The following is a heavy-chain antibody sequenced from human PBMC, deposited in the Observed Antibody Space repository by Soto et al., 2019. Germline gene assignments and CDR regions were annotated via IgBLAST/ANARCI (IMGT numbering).Heavy chain of an antibody. V-gene: IGHV4-59*01. D-gene: IGHD1-1*01. CDR2: IHYTGST. Sequence: SETLSLTCTVSGGSMSRYYWTWIRQPPGKGLEWIGNIHYTGSTNYNPPLKSRVTILLGTSTSQFSLKVSSVTAADTAVYYCARDLTISSTDGPLDPWGHGTLVTVSS. CDR1: GGSMSRYY. J-gene: IGHJ5*02. CDR3: ARDLTISSTDGPLDP.